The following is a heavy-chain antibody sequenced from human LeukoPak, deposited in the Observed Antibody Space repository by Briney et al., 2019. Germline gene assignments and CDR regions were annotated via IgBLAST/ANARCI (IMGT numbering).Heavy chain of an antibody. V-gene: IGHV3-23*01. D-gene: IGHD1-26*01. CDR3: AKDRKWELPDYFDY. CDR1: GFAFGSEA. J-gene: IGHJ4*02. CDR2: ISPAGGTT. Sequence: GGSLRLSCAVSGFAFGSEAMSWVRQSPARGLEWVASISPAGGTTYYADSVKGRFTISRDNSKNTLYLQMNSLRAEDTAVYYCAKDRKWELPDYFDYWGQGTLVTVSS.